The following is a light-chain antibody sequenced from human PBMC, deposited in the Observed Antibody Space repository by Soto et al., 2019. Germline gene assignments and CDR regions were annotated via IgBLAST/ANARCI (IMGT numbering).Light chain of an antibody. CDR3: QQYGSSRTWT. CDR1: QSVSSN. J-gene: IGKJ1*01. Sequence: IVMTQSPATLSVSPGERATLSCRTSQSVSSNLAWYQQKPGQAPRLLIYGASTRATGIAARFSGSGSGTDFTLTISRLEPEDFAVYYCQQYGSSRTWTFGQGTKVDIK. V-gene: IGKV3-15*01. CDR2: GAS.